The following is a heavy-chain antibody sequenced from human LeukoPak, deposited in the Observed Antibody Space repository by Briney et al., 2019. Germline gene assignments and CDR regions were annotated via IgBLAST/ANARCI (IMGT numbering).Heavy chain of an antibody. V-gene: IGHV1-69*04. J-gene: IGHJ4*02. CDR2: IIPILGIA. CDR1: GGTFSSYA. Sequence: SVKVSCKASGGTFSSYAISWVRQAPGQGLELMGRIIPILGIANYAQKFQGRVTITADKSTSTAYMELSSLRSEDTAVYYCARDGPRMVRGVIMRSFDYWGQGTLVTVSS. CDR3: ARDGPRMVRGVIMRSFDY. D-gene: IGHD3-10*01.